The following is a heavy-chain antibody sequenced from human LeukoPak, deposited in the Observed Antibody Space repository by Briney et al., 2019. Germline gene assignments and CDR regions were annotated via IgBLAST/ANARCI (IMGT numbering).Heavy chain of an antibody. CDR1: GGSISSYY. J-gene: IGHJ4*02. V-gene: IGHV4-59*08. D-gene: IGHD3-10*01. Sequence: KSSETLSLTFTVSGGSISSYYWSWIRQPPGKGLEWIGYIYYSGSTNYNPSLKSRVTISVDTSKNQFSLKLSSVTAADTAVYYCARRGPWAYYFDYWGQGTLVTVSS. CDR3: ARRGPWAYYFDY. CDR2: IYYSGST.